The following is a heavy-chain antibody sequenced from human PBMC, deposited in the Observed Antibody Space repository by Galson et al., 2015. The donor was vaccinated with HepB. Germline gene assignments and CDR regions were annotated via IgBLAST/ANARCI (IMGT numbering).Heavy chain of an antibody. CDR2: ISSSSSTI. CDR1: GFTFSSYS. Sequence: SLRLSCAASGFTFSSYSMNWVRQAPGKGLEWVSYISSSSSTIYYADPVKGRFTISRDNAKNSLYLQMNSLRAEDTAVYYCARDLVAAAQDKEYFQHWGQGTLVTVSS. CDR3: ARDLVAAAQDKEYFQH. D-gene: IGHD5-12*01. J-gene: IGHJ1*01. V-gene: IGHV3-48*01.